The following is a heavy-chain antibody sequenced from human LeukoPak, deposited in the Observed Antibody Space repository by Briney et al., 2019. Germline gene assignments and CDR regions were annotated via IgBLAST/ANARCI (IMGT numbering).Heavy chain of an antibody. CDR1: GGSISSGDYY. D-gene: IGHD3-22*01. CDR3: ARVPYDSSGYYFDY. V-gene: IGHV4-30-4*01. Sequence: SQTLSLTCTVSGGSISSGDYYWSWIRQPPGKGLVWIGYIYYSGSTYYNPSLKSRVTISVDTSKNQFSLKLSSVTAADTAVYYCARVPYDSSGYYFDYWGQGTLVTVSS. J-gene: IGHJ4*02. CDR2: IYYSGST.